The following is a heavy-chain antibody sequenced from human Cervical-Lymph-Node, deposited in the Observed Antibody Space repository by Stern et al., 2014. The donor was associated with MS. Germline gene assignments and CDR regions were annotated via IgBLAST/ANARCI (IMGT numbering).Heavy chain of an antibody. Sequence: EVQLVESGAEVKEPGVSLKISCQGSGYSFTNYWISWVRQMPGKGLEWMGVIYPGDSDTKYSPAFQGQVTISADKSINTAYLQWSSLKASDTAVYYCARGTGWFDPWGQGTLVTVSS. D-gene: IGHD1-1*01. V-gene: IGHV5-51*03. J-gene: IGHJ5*02. CDR2: IYPGDSDT. CDR3: ARGTGWFDP. CDR1: GYSFTNYW.